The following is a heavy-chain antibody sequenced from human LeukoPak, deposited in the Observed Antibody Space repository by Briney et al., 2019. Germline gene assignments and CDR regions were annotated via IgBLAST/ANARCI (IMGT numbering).Heavy chain of an antibody. Sequence: SETLSLTCTVSGGSISSYYWSWIRQPPGKGLEWIGYIYYSGSTNYNPSLKSRVTISVDASKKQFSLKLSSVNAADTAVYYCARDWGDGNYFDYWGQGTLVTVSS. V-gene: IGHV4-59*01. CDR1: GGSISSYY. D-gene: IGHD5-24*01. CDR3: ARDWGDGNYFDY. CDR2: IYYSGST. J-gene: IGHJ4*02.